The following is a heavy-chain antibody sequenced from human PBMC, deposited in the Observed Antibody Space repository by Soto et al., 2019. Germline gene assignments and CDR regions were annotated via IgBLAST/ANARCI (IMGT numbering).Heavy chain of an antibody. CDR3: ARDLGTYYDILTGYSDATPGFDP. D-gene: IGHD3-9*01. Sequence: PSETLSLTCTVSGGSISSGDYYWSWIRQPPGKGLEWIGYIYYSGSTYYNPSLKSRVTISVDTSKNQFSLKLSSVTAADTAVYYCARDLGTYYDILTGYSDATPGFDPWGQGTLVTVSS. CDR1: GGSISSGDYY. V-gene: IGHV4-30-4*01. J-gene: IGHJ5*02. CDR2: IYYSGST.